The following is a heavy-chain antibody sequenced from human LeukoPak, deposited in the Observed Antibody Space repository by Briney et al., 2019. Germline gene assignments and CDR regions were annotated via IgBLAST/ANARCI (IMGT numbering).Heavy chain of an antibody. J-gene: IGHJ4*02. V-gene: IGHV3-33*01. CDR2: IWYEGRTK. CDR3: ARDIASRRFDY. D-gene: IGHD6-6*01. Sequence: GGSLRLSCAASGFTFRNHGMHWVRQAPGKGLEWVAVIWYEGRTKYYADSVQGRFTISRDNSRNTLSLQMDSLRAEDTAVYYCARDIASRRFDYWGQGILVTVSS. CDR1: GFTFRNHG.